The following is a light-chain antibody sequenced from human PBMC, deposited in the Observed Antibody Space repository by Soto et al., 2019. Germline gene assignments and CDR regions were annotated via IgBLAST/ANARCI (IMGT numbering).Light chain of an antibody. CDR3: QQYNNWPPCT. CDR2: GAS. CDR1: QSISNN. Sequence: EVELTQSQATLSVSPGERVTLSCRASQSISNNLAWYQQKPGQAPRLLLYGASTRATGIPARFSGSGSGTEFTLIISELESEAFAFYYCQQYNNWPPCTLGQGTKLEIK. V-gene: IGKV3-15*01. J-gene: IGKJ2*02.